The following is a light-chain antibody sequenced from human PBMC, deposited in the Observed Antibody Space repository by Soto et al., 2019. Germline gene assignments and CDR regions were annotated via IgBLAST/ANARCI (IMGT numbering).Light chain of an antibody. V-gene: IGKV3-15*01. CDR2: GSA. CDR3: QQYHSWPA. J-gene: IGKJ1*01. Sequence: EIVMTQSPATLSVSPGERATLSCRASQSVFSSLAWYKQRHGQDPRLLIYGSATRATGITARFSGSGSGTEFTLTISSLQSEDSAVYYCQQYHSWPAFGQGTKVEIK. CDR1: QSVFSS.